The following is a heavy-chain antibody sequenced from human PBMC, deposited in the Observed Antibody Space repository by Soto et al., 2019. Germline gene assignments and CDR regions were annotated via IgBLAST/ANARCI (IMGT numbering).Heavy chain of an antibody. D-gene: IGHD2-2*01. J-gene: IGHJ6*02. Sequence: QVQLVQSGAEVKKPGSSVKVSCKASGGTFSSYAISWVRQAPGQGLEWLGGSIPIPGTANYAQKFQGRVTIDAAESTSTAYMELSSLTSEDTAVYYCARSQGSSTSLEIYYYYYSGMDVWGQGTTVTVSS. CDR1: GGTFSSYA. CDR2: SIPIPGTA. V-gene: IGHV1-69*01. CDR3: ARSQGSSTSLEIYYYYYSGMDV.